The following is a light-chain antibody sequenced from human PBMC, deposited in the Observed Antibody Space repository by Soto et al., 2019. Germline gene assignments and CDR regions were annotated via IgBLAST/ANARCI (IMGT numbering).Light chain of an antibody. V-gene: IGKV3-20*01. CDR1: QSVSNNY. CDR2: GSS. J-gene: IGKJ2*01. Sequence: EVVLTQSPGTLSLSQGERATLSCRASQSVSNNYFAWYQQKPGQAPRLLIFGSSDRATGIPDRFSGSGSGTDFTLTISRLEPEDFAVYYRQQYGSSPPYTFGQGTKLEIK. CDR3: QQYGSSPPYT.